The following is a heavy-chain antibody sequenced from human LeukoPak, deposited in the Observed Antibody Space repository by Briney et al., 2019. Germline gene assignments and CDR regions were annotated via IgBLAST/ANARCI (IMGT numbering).Heavy chain of an antibody. CDR1: GYTFTSYG. D-gene: IGHD4-17*01. CDR3: ARDTRYYGDAYYFDY. J-gene: IGHJ4*02. V-gene: IGHV1-18*01. CDR2: ISAYNGNT. Sequence: GASVKVSCKASGYTFTSYGISWVRQAPGQGLEWMGWISAYNGNTNYAQKLQGRVTMTTDASTSTAYMELRSLRSDDTAVYYCARDTRYYGDAYYFDYWGQGTLVTVSS.